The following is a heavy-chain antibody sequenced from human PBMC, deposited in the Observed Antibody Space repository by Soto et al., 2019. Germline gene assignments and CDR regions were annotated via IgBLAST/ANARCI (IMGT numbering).Heavy chain of an antibody. J-gene: IGHJ6*02. V-gene: IGHV3-64*01. CDR2: ITSNGGNT. D-gene: IGHD2-21*01. CDR3: ARRIPFGYGMEV. Sequence: EVQLVESGGGLVQPGGSLRLSCAASGFTFSSYAMKWVRQAPGKGLESVSAITSNGGNTDYASSVKGRFIISRDNSKNTLYLQMGSLRAEDMAVYYFARRIPFGYGMEVWGQGTTVTVSS. CDR1: GFTFSSYA.